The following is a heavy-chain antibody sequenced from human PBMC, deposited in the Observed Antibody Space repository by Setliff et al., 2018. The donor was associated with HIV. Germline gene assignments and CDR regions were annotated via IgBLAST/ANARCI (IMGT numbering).Heavy chain of an antibody. CDR3: ARGVEFWSAYLDY. D-gene: IGHD3-3*01. J-gene: IGHJ4*02. CDR2: TNNDGSIT. Sequence: PGGSLRLSCAASGFTLSDHWMHWVRQVPGKGLVWVSRTNNDGSITNYADFVKGRFTMSRDSAKNTLYLQMNSLRVEDTAVYYCARGVEFWSAYLDYWGQGTLVTVSS. V-gene: IGHV3-74*01. CDR1: GFTLSDHW.